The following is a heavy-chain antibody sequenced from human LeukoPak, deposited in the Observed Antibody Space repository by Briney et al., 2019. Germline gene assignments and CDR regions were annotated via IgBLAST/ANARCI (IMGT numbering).Heavy chain of an antibody. CDR1: GFTFSSYA. V-gene: IGHV3-7*01. CDR3: ARAYGDYHY. D-gene: IGHD4-17*01. J-gene: IGHJ4*02. Sequence: GGSLRLSCAASGFTFSSYAMSWVRQAPGKGLEWVANIKQDGSEKYYVDSVKGRFTISRDNAKNSLYLQMNSLRAEDTAVYYCARAYGDYHYWGQGTLVTVSS. CDR2: IKQDGSEK.